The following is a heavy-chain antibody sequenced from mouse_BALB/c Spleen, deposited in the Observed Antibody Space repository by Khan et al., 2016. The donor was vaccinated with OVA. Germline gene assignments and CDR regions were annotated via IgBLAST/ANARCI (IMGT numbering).Heavy chain of an antibody. CDR1: GFTFSSYG. CDR2: INTNVGST. CDR3: AGVGIIYYGKLAYYVDY. D-gene: IGHD2-1*01. J-gene: IGHJ2*01. Sequence: EVQLVESGGGLVQPGGSLKLSCAASGFTFSSYGMSWVRQPPDKRLELVATINTNVGSTYYPDSVKGRFTISRDNAKNTLYLQMSSLKSEDTAMFYLAGVGIIYYGKLAYYVDYVGQGNTL. V-gene: IGHV5-6-3*01.